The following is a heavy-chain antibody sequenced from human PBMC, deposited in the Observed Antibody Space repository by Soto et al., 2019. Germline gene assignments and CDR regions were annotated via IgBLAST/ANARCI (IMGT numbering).Heavy chain of an antibody. J-gene: IGHJ6*02. Sequence: RASVKVSCKASGGTFSSYAISWVRQAPGQGLEWMGGIIPIFGTANYAQKFQGRVTITADKSTSTAYMELSSLRSEDTAVYYCARGAGATSYYYYGMDVWGQGTTVTVSS. CDR3: ARGAGATSYYYYGMDV. CDR2: IIPIFGTA. D-gene: IGHD1-26*01. CDR1: GGTFSSYA. V-gene: IGHV1-69*06.